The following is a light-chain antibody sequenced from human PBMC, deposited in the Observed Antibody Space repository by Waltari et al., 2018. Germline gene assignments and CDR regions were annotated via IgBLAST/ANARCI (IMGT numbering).Light chain of an antibody. Sequence: DIQMTQSPSSLSAPVGDRFTITCRASQGIGNYLAWYQQKPGTVPKLLIYTASTVQSGVPSRFSGSGSAADFTLTISSLQPEDAATYYCQNYNSAPFTFGPGTRVDIK. CDR1: QGIGNY. CDR2: TAS. V-gene: IGKV1-27*01. J-gene: IGKJ3*01. CDR3: QNYNSAPFT.